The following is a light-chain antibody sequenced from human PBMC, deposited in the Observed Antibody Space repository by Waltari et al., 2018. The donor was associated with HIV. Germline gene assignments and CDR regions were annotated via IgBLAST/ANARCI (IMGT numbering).Light chain of an antibody. CDR2: AAS. CDR3: QQSYSVSPT. CDR1: QSISTY. Sequence: DIQMTQSPSSLSASIGDRVTITCRASQSISTYLNWYQQKPGKAPKILIYAASNLQSGVPSRFSGSGSGTDFTLTVVSLQPEDFAAYYCQQSYSVSPTFGGGTKVEIK. J-gene: IGKJ4*01. V-gene: IGKV1-39*01.